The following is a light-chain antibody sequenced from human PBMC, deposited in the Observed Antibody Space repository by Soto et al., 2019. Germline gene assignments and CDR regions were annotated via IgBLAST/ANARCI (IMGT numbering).Light chain of an antibody. J-gene: IGKJ1*01. CDR3: QSHSNAPWT. Sequence: DIPMTQSPSSLSASVGDRVTITCRASQGIGNYLAWYQQKSGKVPKLLIYAASTLQSGVPSRFSSSRPGTDFTLTISSLRPEDVATFYCQSHSNAPWTFGQGTKVEIQ. CDR2: AAS. CDR1: QGIGNY. V-gene: IGKV1-27*01.